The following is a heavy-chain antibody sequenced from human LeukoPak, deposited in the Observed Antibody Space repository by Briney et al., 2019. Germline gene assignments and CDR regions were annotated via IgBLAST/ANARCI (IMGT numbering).Heavy chain of an antibody. CDR2: ISAYNGNT. CDR3: ARGRNPYDFEGDHPNDY. D-gene: IGHD3-3*01. J-gene: IGHJ4*02. CDR1: GYTFTNYG. V-gene: IGHV1-18*01. Sequence: ASVKVSCKASGYTFTNYGITWVRQAPGQGLEWMGWISAYNGNTNYPQKLQGRVTMTTDTPTSTAYMELRSLRSDDTAVYYCARGRNPYDFEGDHPNDYWGQGTLVTVSS.